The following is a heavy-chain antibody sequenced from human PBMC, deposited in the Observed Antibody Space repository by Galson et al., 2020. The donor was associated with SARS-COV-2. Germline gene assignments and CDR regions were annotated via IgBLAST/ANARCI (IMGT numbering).Heavy chain of an antibody. V-gene: IGHV3-48*01. CDR3: ARDGCSGGDCYSYGMDG. Sequence: TGGSLRLSCAASGFTFSYYSMNWVRQAPGKGLEWVSYISSRSSTIYYADSVKGRFTISRDNAKNSLYLQMNSLRGADTAVYYCARDGCSGGDCYSYGMDGWGQVTTVAVSS. J-gene: IGHJ6*02. D-gene: IGHD2-15*01. CDR1: GFTFSYYS. CDR2: ISSRSSTI.